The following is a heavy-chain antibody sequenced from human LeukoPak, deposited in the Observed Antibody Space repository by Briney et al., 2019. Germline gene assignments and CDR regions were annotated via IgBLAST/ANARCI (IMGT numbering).Heavy chain of an antibody. CDR2: IRGKANSYAT. CDR1: GFTFSGSA. CDR3: TRHPGDIVGYFDY. V-gene: IGHV3-73*01. Sequence: GGSLRLSCAASGFTFSGSAMHWVRQASGKGLEWVGRIRGKANSYATAYAASVKGRFTISRDDSKNTAYLQMNSLKTEDTAVYYCTRHPGDIVGYFDYWGQGTLVTVSS. D-gene: IGHD2-15*01. J-gene: IGHJ4*02.